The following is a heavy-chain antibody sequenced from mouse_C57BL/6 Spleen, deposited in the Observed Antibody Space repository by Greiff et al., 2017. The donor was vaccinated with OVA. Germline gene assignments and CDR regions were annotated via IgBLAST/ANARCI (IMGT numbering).Heavy chain of an antibody. D-gene: IGHD2-4*01. J-gene: IGHJ2*01. CDR2: IYPGDGDT. CDR1: GYAFSSYW. Sequence: VQLQQSGAELVKPGASVKISCKASGYAFSSYWMNWVKQRPGKGLEWIGQIYPGDGDTNYNGKFKGKATLTADKSSSTAYMQLSRLTSEDSAVYFGARDDYDRYYFDYWGQGTTPTVS. CDR3: ARDDYDRYYFDY. V-gene: IGHV1-80*01.